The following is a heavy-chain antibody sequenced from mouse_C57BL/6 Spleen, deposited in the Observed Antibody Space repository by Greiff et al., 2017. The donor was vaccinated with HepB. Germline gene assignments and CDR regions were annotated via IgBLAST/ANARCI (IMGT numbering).Heavy chain of an antibody. Sequence: VQLKQPGAELVMPGASVKLSCTASGYTFTSYWMHWVKQRPGQGLEWIGVIDPSDSYTNYNQQFKGKSTLTVDKSSSTAYMQRSSLTSEDSAVYYCARSDSSDYYAMDYWGQGTSVTVSS. CDR2: IDPSDSYT. CDR3: ARSDSSDYYAMDY. CDR1: GYTFTSYW. J-gene: IGHJ4*01. D-gene: IGHD3-2*01. V-gene: IGHV1-69*01.